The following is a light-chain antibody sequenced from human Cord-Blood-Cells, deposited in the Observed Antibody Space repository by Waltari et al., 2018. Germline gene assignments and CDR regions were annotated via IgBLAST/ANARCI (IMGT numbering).Light chain of an antibody. CDR3: QQYYSYPRT. CDR1: QGIRSY. Sequence: AIRITQSPSSLSASTGDRVTITCRASQGIRSYLAWYQQKQGKAPKLLIYAASTLQSGVPSRFSGSGSGTDFTLTISCLQSEDFATYYCQQYYSYPRTFGQGTRVEIK. J-gene: IGKJ1*01. CDR2: AAS. V-gene: IGKV1-8*01.